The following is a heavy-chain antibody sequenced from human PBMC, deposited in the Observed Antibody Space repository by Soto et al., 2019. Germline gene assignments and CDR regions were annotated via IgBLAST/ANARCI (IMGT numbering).Heavy chain of an antibody. CDR1: GFTFSSYG. CDR2: ISYDGSNK. J-gene: IGHJ4*02. V-gene: IGHV3-30*18. Sequence: QVQLVESGGGVVQPGRSLRLSCAASGFTFSSYGMHWVRQAPGKGLEWVAVISYDGSNKYYADSVKGRFTISRANSKNTLYLQMNSLRAEDTAVYYCAEPSIDSYRSTGADFDYWCQGTLVTVSS. CDR3: AEPSIDSYRSTGADFDY. D-gene: IGHD5-18*01.